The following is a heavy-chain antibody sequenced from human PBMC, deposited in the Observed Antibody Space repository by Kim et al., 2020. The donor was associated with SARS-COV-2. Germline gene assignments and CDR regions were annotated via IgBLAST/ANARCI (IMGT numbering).Heavy chain of an antibody. V-gene: IGHV3-74*01. CDR3: ASRQYTGHYYYFDY. D-gene: IGHD1-26*01. J-gene: IGHJ4*02. Sequence: KAYTVKGRYTISRDTGKSTRYLQMSSMRTDDTAVYYCASRQYTGHYYYFDYWGQGTLVTVSS.